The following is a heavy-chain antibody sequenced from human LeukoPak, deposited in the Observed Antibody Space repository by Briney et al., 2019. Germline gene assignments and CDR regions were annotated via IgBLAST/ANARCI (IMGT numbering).Heavy chain of an antibody. Sequence: PGGSLRLSCAASGFTVSSNYMSWVRQAPGKGLEWVSVIYSGDSTYYADSVKGRFTISRDNSKNTLYLQMNSLRAEDTAVYYCAKDAFGELSPNWFDPWGQGTLVTVSS. CDR3: AKDAFGELSPNWFDP. V-gene: IGHV3-53*05. J-gene: IGHJ5*02. D-gene: IGHD3-10*01. CDR2: IYSGDST. CDR1: GFTVSSNY.